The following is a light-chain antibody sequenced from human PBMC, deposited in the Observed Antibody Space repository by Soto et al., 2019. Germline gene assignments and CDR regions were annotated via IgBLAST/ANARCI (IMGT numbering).Light chain of an antibody. CDR2: DAS. Sequence: EIVLAQSPATLSLSPGERATLSCRASQSFSSYLAWYQQKPGQAPRLLIYDASNRATGIPARFSGSGSGTDFTLTIRSLEPEDFAVYYCQQRTTFGQGTKVDI. J-gene: IGKJ1*01. V-gene: IGKV3-11*01. CDR1: QSFSSY. CDR3: QQRTT.